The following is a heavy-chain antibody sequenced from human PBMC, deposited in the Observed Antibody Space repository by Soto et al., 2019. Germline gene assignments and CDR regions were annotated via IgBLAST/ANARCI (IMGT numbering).Heavy chain of an antibody. CDR2: IGTSGSYI. J-gene: IGHJ4*02. Sequence: SLRLSCAASGFIFSRYSMNWVRQAPGKGLEWVSSIGTSGSYIYDTDSVKGRFTISRDNTKDSLYLQMNSLRAEDTAIYYCARGSAFIGLDYWGQGTPVTVSS. CDR1: GFIFSRYS. D-gene: IGHD1-26*01. CDR3: ARGSAFIGLDY. V-gene: IGHV3-21*01.